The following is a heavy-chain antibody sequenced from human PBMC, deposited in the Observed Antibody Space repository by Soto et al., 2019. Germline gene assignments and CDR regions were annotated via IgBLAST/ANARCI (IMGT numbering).Heavy chain of an antibody. CDR1: GYSFTSYW. CDR3: ARRYYYGSGSRGGDAFDI. D-gene: IGHD3-10*01. Sequence: GESLKISCKGSGYSFTSYWIGWVRQMPGKGLEWMGIIYPGDSDTRYSPSFQGQVTISADKSISTAYLQWSSLKGSDTAMYYCARRYYYGSGSRGGDAFDIWGQGTMVTVSS. J-gene: IGHJ3*02. CDR2: IYPGDSDT. V-gene: IGHV5-51*01.